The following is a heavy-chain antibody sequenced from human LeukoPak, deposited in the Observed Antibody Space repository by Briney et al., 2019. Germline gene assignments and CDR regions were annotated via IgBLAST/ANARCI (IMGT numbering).Heavy chain of an antibody. CDR3: AKYASGTYRFDP. CDR1: GGSISNGGYY. J-gene: IGHJ5*02. Sequence: PSGTLSLTCTVSGGSISNGGYYWSWIRQLPGKGLEWIGYIYYNGHTYYNPSLKSRVVISVDTSKNQFSLKLSSVTAADTAVYYCAKYASGTYRFDPWGQGTLVTVSS. CDR2: IYYNGHT. D-gene: IGHD3-10*01. V-gene: IGHV4-31*03.